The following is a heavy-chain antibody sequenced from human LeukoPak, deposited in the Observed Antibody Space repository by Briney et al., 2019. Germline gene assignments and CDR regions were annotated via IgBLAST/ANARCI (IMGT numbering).Heavy chain of an antibody. D-gene: IGHD3-10*01. V-gene: IGHV3-21*01. J-gene: IGHJ4*02. CDR1: GLTFSGYS. Sequence: PGGSLRLSCAASGLTFSGYSMSWVRQAPGKGLEWASSISSRSNYIYYADSVKGRFTISRDNAKNSLYLQMNSLRAEDTGVYYCARDGYYTSGRNPYFDYWGQGTLVTVSS. CDR3: ARDGYYTSGRNPYFDY. CDR2: ISSRSNYI.